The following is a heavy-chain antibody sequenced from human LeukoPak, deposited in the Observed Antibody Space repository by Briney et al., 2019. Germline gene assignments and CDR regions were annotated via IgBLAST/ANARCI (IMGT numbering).Heavy chain of an antibody. CDR3: TRGSIAYYYMDV. D-gene: IGHD3-22*01. J-gene: IGHJ6*03. CDR2: IYYSGST. V-gene: IGHV4-59*02. CDR1: GGSVSSYY. Sequence: SETLSLTCTVSGGSVSSYYWSWIRQPPGKGLEWIGNIYYSGSTNYNPSLKSRVTISVDTSKNQFSLKLSSVTAADTAVYYCTRGSIAYYYMDVWGKGTTVTISS.